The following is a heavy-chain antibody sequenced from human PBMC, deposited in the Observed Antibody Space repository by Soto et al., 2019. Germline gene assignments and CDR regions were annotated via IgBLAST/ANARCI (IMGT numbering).Heavy chain of an antibody. D-gene: IGHD3-3*01. Sequence: EVQLVESGGGLIQPGGSLRLSCAASGFTVSSNFMSWVRQAPGKGLEWVSVIYSGGSTSYADSVKGRFTISRDNSKNTLYLQMNSLRAEDTAVYYCARAYDFWSGYYFDYWGQGTLVTVSS. CDR3: ARAYDFWSGYYFDY. V-gene: IGHV3-66*03. CDR1: GFTVSSNF. CDR2: IYSGGST. J-gene: IGHJ4*02.